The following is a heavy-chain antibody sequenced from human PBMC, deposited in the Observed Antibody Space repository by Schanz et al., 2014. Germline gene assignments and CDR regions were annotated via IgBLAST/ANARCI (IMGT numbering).Heavy chain of an antibody. CDR3: AKELYSGSHYGWFPP. J-gene: IGHJ5*02. Sequence: VQLLESGGGLVQPGGSLKRPCSASGFTFRNEALSWVRKAAGKGLAWVSAISGSGGSTYYEDSVKGRCTISRDNSNHTLYLQMNSLRADDTAFYYCAKELYSGSHYGWFPPWGQGTLVPVSS. CDR1: GFTFRNEA. D-gene: IGHD1-26*01. CDR2: ISGSGGST. V-gene: IGHV3-23*01.